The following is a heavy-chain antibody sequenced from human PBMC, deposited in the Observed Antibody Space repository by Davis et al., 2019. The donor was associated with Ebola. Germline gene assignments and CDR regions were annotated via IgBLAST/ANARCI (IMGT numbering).Heavy chain of an antibody. V-gene: IGHV6-1*01. CDR2: TYYSSKWYN. D-gene: IGHD5-18*01. CDR3: ARGWLRAGIDV. Sequence: HSQTLSLTCAISGDSVSSGGWNWIRQSPSRGLEWLGRTYYSSKWYNDYAVSVKSRITINPDTSKNQFSLQLNSVTPEDTALYYCARGWLRAGIDVWGEGTTVIVSS. J-gene: IGHJ6*04. CDR1: GDSVSSGG.